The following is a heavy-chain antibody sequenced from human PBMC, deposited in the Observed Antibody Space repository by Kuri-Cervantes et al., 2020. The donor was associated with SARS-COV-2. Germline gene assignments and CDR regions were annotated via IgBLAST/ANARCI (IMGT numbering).Heavy chain of an antibody. V-gene: IGHV4-39*07. D-gene: IGHD2-2*01. CDR1: GGSISSSSYY. CDR3: ARRPDQIYWYFDL. J-gene: IGHJ2*01. CDR2: IYYSGGT. Sequence: ESLKISCTVSGGSISSSSYYWGWIRQPPRKGLEWIGSIYYSGGTYYNPSLKSRVTISVDTSKNQFSLKLSSVTAADTAVYYCARRPDQIYWYFDLWGRGTLVTVSS.